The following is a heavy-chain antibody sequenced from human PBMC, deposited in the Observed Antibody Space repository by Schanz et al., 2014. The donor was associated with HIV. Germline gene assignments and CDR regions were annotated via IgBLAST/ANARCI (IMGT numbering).Heavy chain of an antibody. CDR3: AREYYSRNWNWFDP. Sequence: QLLESGGGLVQPGGSLRLSCTASGISVTGDWMSWVRQAPGRGLEWVANMKYDGSQKFYADSVKGRFTISRDNTKKSLYLQMNTLRANDTAVYYCAREYYSRNWNWFDPWGQGTLVTVSS. CDR2: MKYDGSQK. CDR1: GISVTGDW. D-gene: IGHD6-13*01. V-gene: IGHV3-7*01. J-gene: IGHJ5*02.